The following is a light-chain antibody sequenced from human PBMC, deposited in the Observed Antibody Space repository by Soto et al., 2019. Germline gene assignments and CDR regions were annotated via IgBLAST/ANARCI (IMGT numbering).Light chain of an antibody. V-gene: IGKV1-6*01. Sequence: AIQMTQSPSALSASVGDRVSMSSRASQDIKNDLGWFQQKPGKAPNLLICTASRLQTGVPSRFSGSGSGTDFTLTISGLQPEDFATYYCLQDYDFPYTFGQGTRLEI. CDR2: TAS. CDR3: LQDYDFPYT. CDR1: QDIKND. J-gene: IGKJ5*01.